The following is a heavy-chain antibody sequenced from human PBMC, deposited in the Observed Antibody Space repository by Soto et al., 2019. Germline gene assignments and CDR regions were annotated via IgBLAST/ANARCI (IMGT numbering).Heavy chain of an antibody. V-gene: IGHV4-30-2*01. J-gene: IGHJ3*02. CDR3: AASLSTQYYDSSGYYPDLDI. CDR1: GDSISSSGSS. Sequence: SETLSLTFDVSGDSISSSGSSWNWIRQPPGKALEWIGFTYHSVSTYYNPSLESRVTISVDRSKNQFSLKLKSVTAADRAVYYCAASLSTQYYDSSGYYPDLDIWRQGIMVTVSS. D-gene: IGHD3-22*01. CDR2: TYHSVST.